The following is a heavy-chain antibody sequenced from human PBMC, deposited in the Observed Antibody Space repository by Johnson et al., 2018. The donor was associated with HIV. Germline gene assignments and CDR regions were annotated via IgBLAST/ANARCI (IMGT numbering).Heavy chain of an antibody. D-gene: IGHD4-17*01. CDR3: ARESTPWGGDYVGYGFDI. J-gene: IGHJ3*02. V-gene: IGHV3-33*08. CDR1: GLSFSNFG. CDR2: ISFDGNLK. Sequence: QMQLVESGGGVVQPGKSLTLSCVGSGLSFSNFGIHWVRQAPGKGPEWVAVISFDGNLKKYADSVKGRFTITRDNSKKSLYLQMNSLRAEDTAVYYCARESTPWGGDYVGYGFDIWGQGTMVTVSS.